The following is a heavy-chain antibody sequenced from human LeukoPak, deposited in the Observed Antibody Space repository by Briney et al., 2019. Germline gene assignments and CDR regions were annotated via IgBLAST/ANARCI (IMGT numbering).Heavy chain of an antibody. CDR1: GFTFSSYW. CDR3: AKESPTYCGGDCYYDY. V-gene: IGHV3-74*01. D-gene: IGHD2-21*02. Sequence: GGSLRLSCAASGFTFSSYWMHWVRQAPGKGLVWVSRINSDGSSTYYADSVKGRFTISGDNSKNTLYLQMNSLRAEDTAVYYCAKESPTYCGGDCYYDYWGQGTLVTVSS. J-gene: IGHJ4*02. CDR2: INSDGSST.